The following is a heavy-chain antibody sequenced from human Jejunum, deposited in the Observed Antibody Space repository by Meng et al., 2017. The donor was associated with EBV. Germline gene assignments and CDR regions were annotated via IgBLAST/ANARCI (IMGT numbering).Heavy chain of an antibody. CDR1: GFTFTNSH. Sequence: LVGSGGVLVKPWESLRLSCAASGFTFTNSHMTWVRQAPGKGLEWVGRIKRTTDGGTTDYAAPVKGRFTISRDDSKNTLYLQMNSLKTEDTAVYYCTDVGGDMIWGQGILVTVSS. V-gene: IGHV3-15*01. D-gene: IGHD3-16*01. J-gene: IGHJ4*02. CDR3: TDVGGDMI. CDR2: IKRTTDGGTT.